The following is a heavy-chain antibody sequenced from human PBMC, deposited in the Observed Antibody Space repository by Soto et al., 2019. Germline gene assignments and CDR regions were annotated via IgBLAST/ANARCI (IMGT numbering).Heavy chain of an antibody. CDR3: AKDDRGEQWLDTSFDY. CDR1: GFTFSSYA. V-gene: IGHV3-23*01. CDR2: ISGSGGST. D-gene: IGHD6-19*01. J-gene: IGHJ4*02. Sequence: GGSLRLSCAASGFTFSSYAMSWVRQAPGKGLEWVSAISGSGGSTYYADSVKGRFTISRDNSKNTLYLQMNSLRAEDTAVYYCAKDDRGEQWLDTSFDYWGQGTLVTVSS.